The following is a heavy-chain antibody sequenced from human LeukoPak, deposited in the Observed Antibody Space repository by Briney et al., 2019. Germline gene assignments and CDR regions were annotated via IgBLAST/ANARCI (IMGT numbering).Heavy chain of an antibody. CDR2: ISYSGSTI. J-gene: IGHJ4*02. Sequence: GGSLRLSCAASGYTFSSYEMNWVRQAPGKGLEWVSYISYSGSTIYYADSVKGRFTISRDNAKNSLYLQMNSLRAEDTGLYYCARQTSGSYYHYWAREPWSPSPQ. D-gene: IGHD1-26*01. V-gene: IGHV3-48*03. CDR3: ARQTSGSYYHY. CDR1: GYTFSSYE.